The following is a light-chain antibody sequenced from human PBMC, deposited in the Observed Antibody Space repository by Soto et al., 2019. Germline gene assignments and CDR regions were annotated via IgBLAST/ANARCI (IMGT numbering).Light chain of an antibody. CDR2: GAS. CDR3: QQYYNWPIT. CDR1: QSVRSN. V-gene: IGKV3-15*01. Sequence: ETVMTQSPVTLSVSPGERATLSCRASQSVRSNLAWYQQKPGQAPRLLIYGASTRSTGIPGRFSGSGSGTEFTLTISSLQSEDFAVHYCQQYYNWPITFGQGTRLEIK. J-gene: IGKJ5*01.